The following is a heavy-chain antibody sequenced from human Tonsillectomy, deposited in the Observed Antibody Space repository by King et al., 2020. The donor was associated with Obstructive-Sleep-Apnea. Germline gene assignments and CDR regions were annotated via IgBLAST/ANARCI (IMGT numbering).Heavy chain of an antibody. CDR3: ARDNNFPPLDH. D-gene: IGHD2/OR15-2a*01. V-gene: IGHV7-4-1*02. J-gene: IGHJ4*02. CDR1: GYIFINYA. Sequence: QLVQSGSELKKPGASVKVSCKASGYIFINYAINWVRQAPGQGPEWMGWINTNTGTPTYALGFIGRFVFSLDTSDSTAYLQINRLKAEDIAVYYCARDNNFPPLDHWGQGTLVTVSS. CDR2: INTNTGTP.